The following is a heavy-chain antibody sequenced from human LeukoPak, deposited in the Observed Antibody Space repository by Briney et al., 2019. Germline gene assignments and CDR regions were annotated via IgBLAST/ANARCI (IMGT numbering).Heavy chain of an antibody. Sequence: GGSLRLSCTASGFTFSSYSMNWVRLAPGKGLQWVSSISSSSCSIYYADSLKGRFTISRDSAKNSLYLQMNSLRAEDTAVYYCARGGPGGALNCWGQGTLVTVSS. CDR1: GFTFSSYS. D-gene: IGHD1-26*01. CDR3: ARGGPGGALNC. V-gene: IGHV3-21*01. CDR2: ISSSSCSI. J-gene: IGHJ4*02.